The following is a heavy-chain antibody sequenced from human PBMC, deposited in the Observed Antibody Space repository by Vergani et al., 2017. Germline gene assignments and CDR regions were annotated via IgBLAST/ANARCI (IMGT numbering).Heavy chain of an antibody. CDR1: GFTFSSYA. V-gene: IGHV3-23*01. J-gene: IGHJ4*02. CDR2: ISGSGGST. D-gene: IGHD2-2*01. Sequence: EVQLLESGGGLVQPGGSLRLSCAASGFTFSSYAMSWVRQAPGKGLEWVSAISGSGGSTYYADSVKGRFTISRDNSKNTLYLQMNSLRAEDTAVYYCAKRSVGYCSSTSCPYYFDYWGQGTLVTVSS. CDR3: AKRSVGYCSSTSCPYYFDY.